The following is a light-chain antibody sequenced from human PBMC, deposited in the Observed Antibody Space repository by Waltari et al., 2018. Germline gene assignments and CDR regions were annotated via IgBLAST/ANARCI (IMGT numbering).Light chain of an antibody. V-gene: IGLV2-14*03. Sequence: QSALTQPASVSGSPGQSITISCTGTSSDVGGYNYVPWYQQHPGKAPKLMLFDVSNRPPGVSNRFSGSRSGNTASLTISGLQAEDEADYYCSSYISSSTLELFGGGTSLTVL. CDR3: SSYISSSTLEL. J-gene: IGLJ2*01. CDR2: DVS. CDR1: SSDVGGYNY.